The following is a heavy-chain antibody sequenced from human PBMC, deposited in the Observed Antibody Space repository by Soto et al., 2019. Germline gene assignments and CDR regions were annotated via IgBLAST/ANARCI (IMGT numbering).Heavy chain of an antibody. CDR2: IYHSGGT. D-gene: IGHD2-8*01. CDR3: ARAGIVQVSYAMDV. Sequence: SETLSLTCTVSGGSIGGDSWSWIRQSPGKGLDFIGYIYHSGGTNYNPSLKSRVTISMDTSKNQFSLRLSSVTAADTAVYYCARAGIVQVSYAMDVWGQGTTVTVSS. J-gene: IGHJ6*02. CDR1: GGSIGGDS. V-gene: IGHV4-59*01.